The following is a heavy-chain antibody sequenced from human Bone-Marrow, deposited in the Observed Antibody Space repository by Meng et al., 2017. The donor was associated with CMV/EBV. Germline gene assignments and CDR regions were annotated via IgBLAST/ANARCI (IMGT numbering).Heavy chain of an antibody. CDR2: ISSSSSYI. D-gene: IGHD3-22*01. Sequence: GGSLRLSCAASGFTFSSYSMNWVRQAPGKGLEWVSSISSSSSYIYYADSVKGRFTISRDNAKNSLYLQMNSLRAEDTAVYYCARDGVGDYYDSSGEGFDYWCQGTLVTVSS. CDR3: ARDGVGDYYDSSGEGFDY. CDR1: GFTFSSYS. J-gene: IGHJ4*02. V-gene: IGHV3-21*01.